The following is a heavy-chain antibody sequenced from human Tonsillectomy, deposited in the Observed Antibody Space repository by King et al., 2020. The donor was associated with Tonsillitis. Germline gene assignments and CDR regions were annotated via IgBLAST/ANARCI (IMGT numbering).Heavy chain of an antibody. CDR1: GFTFSIFW. CDR2: INSDGSTT. Sequence: DVQLVESGGGLVQPGGSLRLSCAASGFTFSIFWMHWVRQAPGKGLVWVSRINSDGSTTSYAASVKGRFTISRDNAKNTLYLQMNSLRAEDTAVYYCAREVEFMDYGVPDAFDIWGQGTMVTVSS. CDR3: AREVEFMDYGVPDAFDI. V-gene: IGHV3-74*01. J-gene: IGHJ3*02. D-gene: IGHD4-17*01.